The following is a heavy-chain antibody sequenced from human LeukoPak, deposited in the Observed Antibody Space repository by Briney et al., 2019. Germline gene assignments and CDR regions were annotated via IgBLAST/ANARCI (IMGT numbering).Heavy chain of an antibody. Sequence: ASVKVSCKASGYTFISYDINWVRQATGQGLEWMGWMNPNSGNTGYSQKFQGRVTITTDESTSTAYMELSSLRSEDTAVYYCATDTLYSSGADAFDIWGQGTMATVSS. V-gene: IGHV1-8*01. CDR3: ATDTLYSSGADAFDI. CDR2: MNPNSGNT. J-gene: IGHJ3*02. CDR1: GYTFISYD. D-gene: IGHD6-19*01.